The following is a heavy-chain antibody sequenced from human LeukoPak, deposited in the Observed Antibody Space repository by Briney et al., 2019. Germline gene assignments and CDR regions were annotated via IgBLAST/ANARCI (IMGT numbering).Heavy chain of an antibody. CDR3: ARDLRDAYGEFDY. J-gene: IGHJ4*02. CDR2: ISSSGSII. D-gene: IGHD3-10*01. Sequence: GGPLRLSCAASGFTFSSYWMTWVRQAPGKGLEWVSYISSSGSIIYYADSVKGRFIISRDNAKNSLYLQMNSLRAEDTAVYYCARDLRDAYGEFDYWGRGTLVTVSS. CDR1: GFTFSSYW. V-gene: IGHV3-48*03.